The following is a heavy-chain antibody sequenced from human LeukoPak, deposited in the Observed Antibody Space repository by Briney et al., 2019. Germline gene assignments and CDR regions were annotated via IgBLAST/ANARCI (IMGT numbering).Heavy chain of an antibody. V-gene: IGHV3-23*01. D-gene: IGHD3-10*01. CDR3: TKDLYGSGSKSCGMDV. J-gene: IGHJ6*04. CDR1: GFTFNNYA. CDR2: TLGGRSSTT. Sequence: GASLRLSCAASGFTFNNYAMSWVRQAPGKGLEWVSVTLGGRSSTTYYADSVKGRFTMSRDNSKNTLYLQMNSLGAEDTAVYYCTKDLYGSGSKSCGMDVWGKGTTVTVSS.